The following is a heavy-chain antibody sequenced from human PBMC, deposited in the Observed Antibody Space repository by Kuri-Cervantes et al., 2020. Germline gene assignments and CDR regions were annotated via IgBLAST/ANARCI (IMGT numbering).Heavy chain of an antibody. D-gene: IGHD4-23*01. CDR2: ISAYNGNT. V-gene: IGHV1-18*01. J-gene: IGHJ6*02. CDR3: ARDHGNGNGMDV. CDR1: GYTFTSYG. Sequence: ASVKVSCKASGYTFTSYGISWVRQAPGQGLEWMGWISAYNGNTNYAQKLQGRVTMTTDTPTTTVYMELTSLGSDDTAVYYCARDHGNGNGMDVWGQGTTVTVSS.